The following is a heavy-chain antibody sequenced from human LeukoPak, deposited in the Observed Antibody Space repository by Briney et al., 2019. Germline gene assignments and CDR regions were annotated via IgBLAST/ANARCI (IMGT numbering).Heavy chain of an antibody. V-gene: IGHV4-61*02. Sequence: KPSETLSLTCTVSGGSISSGSYYWSWIRQPAGKGLEWIGRIYTSGSTNYNPSLKSRVTISVDTSKNQFSLKLSSVTAADAAVYYCGATGSMARGNRFDPWGQGTLVTVSS. CDR1: GGSISSGSYY. J-gene: IGHJ5*02. D-gene: IGHD5-12*01. CDR2: IYTSGST. CDR3: GATGSMARGNRFDP.